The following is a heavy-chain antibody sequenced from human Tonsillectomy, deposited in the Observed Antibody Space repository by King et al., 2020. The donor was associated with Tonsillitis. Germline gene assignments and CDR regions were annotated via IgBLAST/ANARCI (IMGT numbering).Heavy chain of an antibody. Sequence: VQLVESGGDLVKPGGSLRLSCAASGFTFSDYYMNWIRQAPGKGLEWVSSINGESDTTHYADSVKGRFTISRDNAKSSLYLQMNSLRAEDTAVYYCAGDPRETAMLNFDLWGQGSLVTVSS. CDR3: AGDPRETAMLNFDL. CDR1: GFTFSDYY. CDR2: INGESDTT. D-gene: IGHD5-18*01. V-gene: IGHV3-11*01. J-gene: IGHJ4*02.